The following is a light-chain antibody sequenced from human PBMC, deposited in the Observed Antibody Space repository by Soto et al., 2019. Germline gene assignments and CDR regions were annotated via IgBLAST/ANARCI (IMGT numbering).Light chain of an antibody. CDR2: GAS. CDR3: QQYNNWPPLT. J-gene: IGKJ4*01. CDR1: QSVSSN. Sequence: EIVMTQSPATLSVSPGERATLSCRASQSVSSNLAWYQQKPGQAPRLLMYGASTRATGIPARFSGSGSGTEFNLTISSLQSEDFAVYYCQQYNNWPPLTFGGGTKVEIK. V-gene: IGKV3-15*01.